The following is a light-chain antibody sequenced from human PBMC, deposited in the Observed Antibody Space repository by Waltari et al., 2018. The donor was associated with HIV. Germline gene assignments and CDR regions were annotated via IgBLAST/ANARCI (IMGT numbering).Light chain of an antibody. V-gene: IGLV2-14*01. CDR1: SSDVGGYNF. Sequence: QSALTQPASVSGSPGQSITISCTGTSSDVGGYNFVSWFQHHPGKAPKVMIYEVRKRPSGVSNRCSGSKSGNTAALTISGLQAEDEADYYCSSYTSSSTLVFGGGTKLTVL. CDR3: SSYTSSSTLV. CDR2: EVR. J-gene: IGLJ2*01.